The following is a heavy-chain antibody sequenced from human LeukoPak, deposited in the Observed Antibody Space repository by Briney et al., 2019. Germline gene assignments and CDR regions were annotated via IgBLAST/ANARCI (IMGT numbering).Heavy chain of an antibody. CDR1: GITLSNYG. CDR3: ARRGVVIRVILVGFHKEAYYFDS. Sequence: GSLRLSCAVSGITLSNYGMSWVRQALGKGLEWVAGISGSGGRTTYADSVKGRFTISRDNPKNTLYLQMSSLRVEDTAVYFCARRGVVIRVILVGFHKEAYYFDSWGQGALVTVSS. D-gene: IGHD3-22*01. V-gene: IGHV3-23*01. CDR2: ISGSGGRT. J-gene: IGHJ4*02.